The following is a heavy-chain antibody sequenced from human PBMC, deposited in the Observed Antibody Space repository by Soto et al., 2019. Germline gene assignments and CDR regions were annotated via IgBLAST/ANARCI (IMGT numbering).Heavy chain of an antibody. V-gene: IGHV4-30-2*01. CDR2: IYHSGST. D-gene: IGHD3-22*01. Sequence: SETLSLTXAVSGGSISSGGYSWSWIRQPPGKGLEWIGYIYHSGSTYYNPSLKSRVTISVDRSKNQFSLKLSSVTAADTAVYYCARSTPDYYDSSGYSNYFDYWGQGTLVTVSS. J-gene: IGHJ4*02. CDR3: ARSTPDYYDSSGYSNYFDY. CDR1: GGSISSGGYS.